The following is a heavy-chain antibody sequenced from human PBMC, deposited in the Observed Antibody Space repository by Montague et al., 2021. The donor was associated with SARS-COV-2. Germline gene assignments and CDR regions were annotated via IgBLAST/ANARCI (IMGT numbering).Heavy chain of an antibody. CDR3: ARFLRRVAPAATGHWEIDYFYDDMDV. Sequence: SETLSLICAVYGGSFSDYCWCWIRMPPGKGLEWNGEINHSGSTNCNPSLKRRVTISVDTSKNQFPLKLSFVTAADTAVYYCARFLRRVAPAATGHWEIDYFYDDMDVWGKGTTVTVSS. V-gene: IGHV4-34*01. J-gene: IGHJ6*03. D-gene: IGHD2-2*01. CDR2: INHSGST. CDR1: GGSFSDYC.